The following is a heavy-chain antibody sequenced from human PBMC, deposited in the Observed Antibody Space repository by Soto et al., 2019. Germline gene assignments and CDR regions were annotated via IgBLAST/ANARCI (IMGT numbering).Heavy chain of an antibody. CDR1: GGTFSTSA. D-gene: IGHD2-8*01. CDR3: ARDNDRPQLGGNYYYILDV. J-gene: IGHJ6*02. V-gene: IGHV1-69*12. CDR2: IMPIFRTP. Sequence: QVQLEQSGAEVKKPGSSVKVSCKASGGTFSTSAISWVRQAPGQGLEWMGGIMPIFRTPDYAQKFQGRVTVSADESTSTAYMELSGLRSDDTAVYYCARDNDRPQLGGNYYYILDVWGRGTTITVSS.